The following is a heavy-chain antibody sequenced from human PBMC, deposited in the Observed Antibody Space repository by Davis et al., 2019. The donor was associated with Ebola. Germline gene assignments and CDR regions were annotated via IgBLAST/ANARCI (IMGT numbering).Heavy chain of an antibody. CDR1: GFTFSSYS. CDR2: ISSSSSTI. J-gene: IGHJ6*02. V-gene: IGHV3-48*04. D-gene: IGHD4-23*01. Sequence: GGSLRLSCAASGFTFSSYSMNWVRQAPGKGLEWVSYISSSSSTIYYADSVKGRFTTSRDNAKNSLYLQMNSLRAEDTAVYYCARDLNSYYYYYGMDVWGQGTTVTVSS. CDR3: ARDLNSYYYYYGMDV.